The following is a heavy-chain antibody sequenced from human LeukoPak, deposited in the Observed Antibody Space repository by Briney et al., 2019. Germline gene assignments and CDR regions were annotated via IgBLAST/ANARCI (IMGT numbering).Heavy chain of an antibody. CDR3: ARETRGTVGSY. V-gene: IGHV3-7*05. J-gene: IGHJ4*02. CDR1: VSTISTHW. D-gene: IGHD1-26*01. CDR2: LQQDGGAT. Sequence: GGSLRLSCAASVSTISTHWMTWVRQPPGKGLEWVASLQQDGGATHYVDSVKGRFTISRDNADNSLYLQMNSLRAEDTAVYYCARETRGTVGSYWGQGTLVTVSS.